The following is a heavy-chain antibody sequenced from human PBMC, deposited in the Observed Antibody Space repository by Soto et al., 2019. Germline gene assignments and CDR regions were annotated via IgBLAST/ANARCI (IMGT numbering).Heavy chain of an antibody. CDR1: GGSISSYY. CDR2: SYYRGST. Sequence: QVQLQESGPGLVKPSETLSLTCTVSGGSISSYYWSWIRQPPGKGLEWIGYSYYRGSTNYNPSLKSRVTTSVDTSKNQFSLKLSSVTAADTAVYYCARDFAKLVRTTAGGDYYYYMDVWGKGTTVTVSS. D-gene: IGHD1-7*01. V-gene: IGHV4-59*01. CDR3: ARDFAKLVRTTAGGDYYYYMDV. J-gene: IGHJ6*03.